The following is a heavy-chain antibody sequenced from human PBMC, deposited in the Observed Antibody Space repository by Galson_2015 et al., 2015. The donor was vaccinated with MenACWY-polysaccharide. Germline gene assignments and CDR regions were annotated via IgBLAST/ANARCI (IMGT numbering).Heavy chain of an antibody. Sequence: SLRLSCAASGFTFSSYAMSWVRQAPGKGLEWVSGISASGGSRYYADSVKGRCTISRDSSKNTLSLQMNSLRPEDTAVYYCAKDQRYCSGGSCYSYSYYYGMDSWGQGTTVTVSS. V-gene: IGHV3-23*01. CDR3: AKDQRYCSGGSCYSYSYYYGMDS. D-gene: IGHD2-15*01. CDR1: GFTFSSYA. CDR2: ISASGGSR. J-gene: IGHJ6*02.